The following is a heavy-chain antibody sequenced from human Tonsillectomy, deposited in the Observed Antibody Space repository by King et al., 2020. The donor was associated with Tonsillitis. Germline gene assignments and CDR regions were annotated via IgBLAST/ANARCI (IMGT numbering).Heavy chain of an antibody. CDR1: GGSIRTGEFY. V-gene: IGHV4-30-4*01. Sequence: QLQESGPGLVKPSQTLSLICSVSGGSIRTGEFYLSWIRQPPGKGLEWSWYIYYSGTPYDNPSLQGRVSMSVYASKNQFSLKLRSVTAADTAVYYCARGEGTTGGFDYWGQGTLVTVSS. J-gene: IGHJ4*02. CDR3: ARGEGTTGGFDY. D-gene: IGHD1-7*01. CDR2: IYYSGTP.